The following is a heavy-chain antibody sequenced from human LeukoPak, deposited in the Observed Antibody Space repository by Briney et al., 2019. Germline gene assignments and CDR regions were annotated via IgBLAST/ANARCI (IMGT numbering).Heavy chain of an antibody. D-gene: IGHD5-24*01. CDR2: INHSGST. CDR3: ARGPRWLQSAATYYFDY. Sequence: SETLSLTCAVYGGSFSGYYWSWIRQPPGKGLEWIGEINHSGSTNYNPSLKSRVTISVDTSKNQFSLKLSSVTAADTAVYYCARGPRWLQSAATYYFDYRGQGTLVTVSS. J-gene: IGHJ4*02. V-gene: IGHV4-34*01. CDR1: GGSFSGYY.